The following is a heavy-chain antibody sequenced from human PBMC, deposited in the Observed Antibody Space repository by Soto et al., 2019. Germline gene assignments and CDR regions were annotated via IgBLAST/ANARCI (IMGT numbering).Heavy chain of an antibody. CDR2: IYYSGST. V-gene: IGHV4-59*08. J-gene: IGHJ4*02. D-gene: IGHD2-8*01. CDR1: GGSISSYY. CDR3: ARVKVYAMAYYFDY. Sequence: SETLSLTCTVSGGSISSYYWSWIRQPPGKGLEWIGYIYYSGSTNYNPSLKSRVTISVDTSKNQFSLKLSSVTAADTAVYYCARVKVYAMAYYFDYWGQGTLVTVSS.